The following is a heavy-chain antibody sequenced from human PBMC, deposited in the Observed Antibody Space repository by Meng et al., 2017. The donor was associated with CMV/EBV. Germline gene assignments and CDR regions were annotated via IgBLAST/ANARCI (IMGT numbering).Heavy chain of an antibody. D-gene: IGHD5-24*01. CDR1: AGTFSSYA. Sequence: SVKVSCKASAGTFSSYAISWVRQAPGQGLEWMGGIIPIFGTANYAQNFQGRVTITTDESTSTAYMELSSLRSEDTAVYYCARHIDGYNPFYYYYYGMDVWGQGTTVTVSS. CDR2: IIPIFGTA. CDR3: ARHIDGYNPFYYYYYGMDV. V-gene: IGHV1-69*05. J-gene: IGHJ6*02.